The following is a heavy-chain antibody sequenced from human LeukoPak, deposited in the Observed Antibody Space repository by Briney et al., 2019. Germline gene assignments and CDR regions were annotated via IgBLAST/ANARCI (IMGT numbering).Heavy chain of an antibody. CDR3: ARGGRTRGKYWSPTPSHFDY. Sequence: PGGSLRLSCAASGFTVGSNDINWVRQAPGKGLEWLSIIYSGGSTYYADSVKGRFTISRDNSKNTLYLQMNSLRVEDTAVYYCARGGRTRGKYWSPTPSHFDYWGQGTLVTVSS. CDR1: GFTVGSND. CDR2: IYSGGST. V-gene: IGHV3-66*01. J-gene: IGHJ4*02. D-gene: IGHD2-8*02.